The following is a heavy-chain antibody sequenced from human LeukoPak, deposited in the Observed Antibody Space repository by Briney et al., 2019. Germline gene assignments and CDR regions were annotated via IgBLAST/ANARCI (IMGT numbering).Heavy chain of an antibody. CDR3: ARVLIAVAGFDY. J-gene: IGHJ4*02. CDR2: IYYGGST. V-gene: IGHV4-59*01. Sequence: SETLSLTCTVSGGAISSYYWSWIRQPPGKGLEWIGYIYYGGSTNYNPSLKSRVTISVDTSEDQFSLKLSSVTAADTAVYYCARVLIAVAGFDYWGQGTLVTVSS. CDR1: GGAISSYY. D-gene: IGHD6-19*01.